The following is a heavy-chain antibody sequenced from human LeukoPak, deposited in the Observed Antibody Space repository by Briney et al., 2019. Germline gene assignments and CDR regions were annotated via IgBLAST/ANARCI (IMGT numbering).Heavy chain of an antibody. Sequence: PSETMSLTCAVSGYYISSGYYWGCIRPPSGKGLQWIGSIYHSGSTYYNPSLKSRVTISVDTSKNQFSLKLSSVTAADTAVYYCASSPSYSVSSFDYWGQGTLVTVSS. CDR3: ASSPSYSVSSFDY. CDR2: IYHSGST. D-gene: IGHD2-21*01. V-gene: IGHV4-38-2*01. CDR1: GYYISSGYY. J-gene: IGHJ4*02.